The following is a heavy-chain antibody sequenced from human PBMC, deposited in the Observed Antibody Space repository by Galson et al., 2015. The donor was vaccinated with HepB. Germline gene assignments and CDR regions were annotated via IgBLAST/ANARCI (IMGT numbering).Heavy chain of an antibody. Sequence: SLRLSCAASGFTFGDYAMSWFRQAPGKGLEWVGFIRSKAYGGTTEYATSVKGRFTISRDDSKSIAYLQMNSLKTEDTAVYYCTRDSEYYDFWSGYLHYYYMDVWGKGTTVTVSS. CDR1: GFTFGDYA. CDR2: IRSKAYGGTT. J-gene: IGHJ6*03. CDR3: TRDSEYYDFWSGYLHYYYMDV. V-gene: IGHV3-49*03. D-gene: IGHD3-3*01.